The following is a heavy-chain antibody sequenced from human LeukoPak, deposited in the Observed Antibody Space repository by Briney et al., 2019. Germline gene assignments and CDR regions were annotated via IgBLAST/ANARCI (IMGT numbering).Heavy chain of an antibody. J-gene: IGHJ6*03. D-gene: IGHD7-27*01. CDR3: ARSTGEPPYYYYYMDV. Sequence: SETLSLTCTVSGGSISSYYWSWIRQPAGKGLEWIGRIYTSGSTNYNPSLKSRVTISVDTSKNQFSLKLSSVTAADTAVYYCARSTGEPPYYYYYMDVWGKGTTVTVSS. CDR2: IYTSGST. CDR1: GGSISSYY. V-gene: IGHV4-4*07.